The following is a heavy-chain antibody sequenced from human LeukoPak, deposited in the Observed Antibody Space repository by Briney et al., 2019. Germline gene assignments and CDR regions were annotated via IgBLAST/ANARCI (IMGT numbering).Heavy chain of an antibody. CDR1: GYTFTSYG. CDR2: ISGYNGHT. CDR3: ARDLHYYDSSGYSYYDTFDI. Sequence: ASVKLSCKASGYTFTSYGLSWVRQAPGQGLEWMGWISGYNGHTNYAQKLQGRVTMTTDTSTSTAYMELRSLRSDDTALYYCARDLHYYDSSGYSYYDTFDIWGQGTMVTVSS. D-gene: IGHD3-22*01. J-gene: IGHJ3*02. V-gene: IGHV1-18*01.